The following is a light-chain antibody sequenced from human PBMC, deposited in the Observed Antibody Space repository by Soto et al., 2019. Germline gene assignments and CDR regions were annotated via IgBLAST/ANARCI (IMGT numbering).Light chain of an antibody. V-gene: IGLV2-18*02. CDR2: EVS. CDR3: NSYTGSSTSV. J-gene: IGLJ1*01. Sequence: QSVLTQPPSVSGSPGQSVAISCTGTISDVGSYNRVSWYQHPPGAAPKLMIYEVSNRPSGVPDRFSGSKSGNTASLTISGLQAEDEADYYCNSYTGSSTSVFGTGTKVTVL. CDR1: ISDVGSYNR.